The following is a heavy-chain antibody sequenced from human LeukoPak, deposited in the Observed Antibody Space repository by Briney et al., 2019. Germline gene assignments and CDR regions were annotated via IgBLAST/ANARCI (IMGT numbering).Heavy chain of an antibody. D-gene: IGHD3-16*01. J-gene: IGHJ6*03. CDR2: IYYSGST. Sequence: SETLSLTCTVSGGSITSSSYYWGWIRQPPGKGLEWIGNIYYSGSTYYNPSLKSRVTISVDTSKNQLSLKLSSVTAADTAVYYCARQRISYDYYMDVWGKGTTVTISS. CDR3: ARQRISYDYYMDV. V-gene: IGHV4-39*01. CDR1: GGSITSSSYY.